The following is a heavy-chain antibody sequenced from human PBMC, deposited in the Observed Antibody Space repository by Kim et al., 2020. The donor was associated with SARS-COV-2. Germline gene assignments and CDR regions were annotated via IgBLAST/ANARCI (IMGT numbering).Heavy chain of an antibody. J-gene: IGHJ2*01. CDR2: ISWNSGSI. Sequence: GGSLRLSCAASGFTFDDYAMHWVRQAPGKGLEWVSGISWNSGSIGYADSVKGRFTISRDNAKNSLYLQMNSLRAEDTALYYCAKKGHYYDSSGPYWYFDLWGRGTLVTVSS. CDR3: AKKGHYYDSSGPYWYFDL. V-gene: IGHV3-9*01. CDR1: GFTFDDYA. D-gene: IGHD3-22*01.